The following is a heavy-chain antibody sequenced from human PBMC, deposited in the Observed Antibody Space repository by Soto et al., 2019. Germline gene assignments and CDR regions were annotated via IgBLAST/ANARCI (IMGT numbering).Heavy chain of an antibody. D-gene: IGHD3-10*01. V-gene: IGHV1-69*02. CDR1: GDTFNFYT. J-gene: IGHJ4*02. Sequence: QVQLVQSGADVHRPGSSVRVSCKASGDTFNFYTINWVRQAPGQGLQWMGRINPILSISNYAPRFQGRVTMTADKSTSTAYMELSSLRSEDTAMYYCATSYGSGYRAFDSWGQGALVTVSS. CDR2: INPILSIS. CDR3: ATSYGSGYRAFDS.